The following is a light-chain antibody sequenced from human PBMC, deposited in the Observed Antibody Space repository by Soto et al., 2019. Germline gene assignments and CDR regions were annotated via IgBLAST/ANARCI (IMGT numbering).Light chain of an antibody. CDR1: STNVGGSYY. V-gene: IGLV2-14*01. Sequence: SALTQPASVSGAPGQSITISCTGNSTNVGGSYYVSWYQQHPGKPPKLLIYDVINRPSGVSNRFSGSKSGTTASLTISGLQAGDEADYYCQSYTSSSSAYVFGGGTKVTV. CDR3: QSYTSSSSAYV. J-gene: IGLJ3*02. CDR2: DVI.